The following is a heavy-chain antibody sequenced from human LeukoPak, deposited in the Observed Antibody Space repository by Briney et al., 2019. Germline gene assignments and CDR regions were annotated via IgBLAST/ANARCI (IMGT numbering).Heavy chain of an antibody. CDR3: ARDNMVVAATHWFDP. J-gene: IGHJ5*02. Sequence: PGGSLRLSCAASGFTFSSYEMNWVRQAPGKRLEWVSYISSSGSTIYYADSVKGRFTISRDNAKNSLYLQMNSLRAEDTAVYYCARDNMVVAATHWFDPWGQGTLVTVSS. CDR1: GFTFSSYE. D-gene: IGHD2-15*01. CDR2: ISSSGSTI. V-gene: IGHV3-48*03.